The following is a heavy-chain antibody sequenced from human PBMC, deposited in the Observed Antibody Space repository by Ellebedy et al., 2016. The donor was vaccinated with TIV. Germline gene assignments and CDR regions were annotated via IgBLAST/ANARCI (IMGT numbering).Heavy chain of an antibody. CDR2: IKEDGSEK. CDR3: ATSRARAY. J-gene: IGHJ4*02. V-gene: IGHV3-7*01. Sequence: PGGSLRLSCAASGITFSNCWMSWVRQAPGKGLEWVANIKEDGSEKYYVDSVKGRFTISRDNAKNSLYLQMNSLRVDDTAGYYCATSRARAYWGQGTLVTVSS. CDR1: GITFSNCW.